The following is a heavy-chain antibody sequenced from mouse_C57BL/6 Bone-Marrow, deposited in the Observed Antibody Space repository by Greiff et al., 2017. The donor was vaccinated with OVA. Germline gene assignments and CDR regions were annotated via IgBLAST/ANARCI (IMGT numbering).Heavy chain of an antibody. CDR2: ISSGSSTF. CDR1: GFTFRDSG. D-gene: IGHD2-13*01. V-gene: IGHV5-17*01. Sequence: EVQLVESGGGLVKPGGSLTLSCAASGFTFRDSGMHWVRQAPEKGLVWVAYISSGSSTFYYADTVKGRLTISRDNAKNTLFMQMTSLGSADTAMYYCASGDVYAMGDWGKGTSVTVSS. CDR3: ASGDVYAMGD. J-gene: IGHJ4*01.